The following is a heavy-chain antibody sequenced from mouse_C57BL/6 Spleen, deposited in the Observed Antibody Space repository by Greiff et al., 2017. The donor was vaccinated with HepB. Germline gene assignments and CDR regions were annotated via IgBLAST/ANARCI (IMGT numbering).Heavy chain of an antibody. CDR1: GYTFTSYW. Sequence: QVQLQQPGAELVMPGASVKLSCKASGYTFTSYWVHWVKQRPGQGLEWIGEIDPSDSYTNYNQKFKGKSTLTVDKSSSTAYMQLSSLTSEDSAVYYCARKGGYYSWFAYWGQGTLVTVSA. V-gene: IGHV1-69*01. J-gene: IGHJ3*01. CDR2: IDPSDSYT. D-gene: IGHD2-3*01. CDR3: ARKGGYYSWFAY.